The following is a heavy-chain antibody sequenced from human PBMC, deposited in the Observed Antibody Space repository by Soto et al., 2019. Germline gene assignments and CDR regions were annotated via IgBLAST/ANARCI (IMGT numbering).Heavy chain of an antibody. CDR1: GGTFSSYA. CDR3: ARASSYSSSWHYYYGMDV. Sequence: SVKVSCKASGGTFSSYAISWVRQAPGQGLEWMGGIIPIFGTANYAQKFQGRVTITADESTSTAYMELSSLRSEDTAVYYCARASSYSSSWHYYYGMDVWGQGTTVTVSS. V-gene: IGHV1-69*13. CDR2: IIPIFGTA. J-gene: IGHJ6*02. D-gene: IGHD6-6*01.